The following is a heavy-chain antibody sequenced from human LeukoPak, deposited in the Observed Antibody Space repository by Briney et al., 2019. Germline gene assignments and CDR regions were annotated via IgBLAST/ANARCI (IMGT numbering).Heavy chain of an antibody. D-gene: IGHD2-15*01. CDR3: AKEGRRGRWPYYYYMDV. J-gene: IGHJ6*03. CDR1: GFTFDDYA. V-gene: IGHV3-9*03. CDR2: ISWNSGSI. Sequence: GGSLRLSCAASGFTFDDYAMHWVRQAPGKGLEWVSGISWNSGSIGYADSVKGRFTISRDNAKNSLYLQMNSLRAEDMALYYCAKEGRRGRWPYYYYMDVWGKGTTVTISS.